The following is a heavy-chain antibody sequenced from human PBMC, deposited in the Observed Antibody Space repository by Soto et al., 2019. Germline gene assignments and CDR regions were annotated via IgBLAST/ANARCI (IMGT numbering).Heavy chain of an antibody. Sequence: PSETLSLTCRVSGAYISDFSWSWIRQPAGKGLEWIGRITINGNTQKNPSFKSRVTMSIDTSRNHFSLNPQSATAADTALYYCARAPGENWTYEAHWGEGTLVTVSS. J-gene: IGHJ1*01. V-gene: IGHV4-4*07. CDR3: ARAPGENWTYEAH. CDR2: ITINGNT. CDR1: GAYISDFS. D-gene: IGHD1-7*01.